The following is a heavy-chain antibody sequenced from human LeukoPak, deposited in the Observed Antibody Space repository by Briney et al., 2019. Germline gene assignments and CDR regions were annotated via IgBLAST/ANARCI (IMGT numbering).Heavy chain of an antibody. CDR2: IYPDDSDI. CDR1: GYRFSDYW. V-gene: IGHV5-51*01. CDR3: ARHGRGSRSPNAFDF. J-gene: IGHJ3*01. Sequence: LGESLKISCKGSGYRFSDYWIGWVRQMPGKGLQWMGVIYPDDSDIRYSPSFQGQVAISADKSIITAYLQWSSLKASDTAMYYCARHGRGSRSPNAFDFWGQGTMVTVSS. D-gene: IGHD3-10*01.